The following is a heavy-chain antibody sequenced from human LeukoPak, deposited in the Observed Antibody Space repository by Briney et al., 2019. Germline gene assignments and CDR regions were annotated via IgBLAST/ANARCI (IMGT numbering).Heavy chain of an antibody. D-gene: IGHD6-13*01. J-gene: IGHJ4*02. CDR1: GGSISGGKDF. CDR3: ARRGITYSSSFFEF. Sequence: PSETLPLTCTVSGGSISGGKDFWGWIRQPPGKGLEWIGSIFYSGSTYYNPSLKSRVTISVDTSRNEFSLKVMSAPVADTAVYYCARRGITYSSSFFEFWGQGALVTVSS. V-gene: IGHV4-39*01. CDR2: IFYSGST.